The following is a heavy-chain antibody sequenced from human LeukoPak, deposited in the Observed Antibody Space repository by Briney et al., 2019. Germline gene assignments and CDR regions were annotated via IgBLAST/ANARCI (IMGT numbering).Heavy chain of an antibody. CDR2: ISSSSSYI. J-gene: IGHJ4*02. D-gene: IGHD6-19*01. Sequence: GGSLRLSCAASGFTFSSYSMNWVRQAPGKGLEWVSSISSSSSYIYYADSVKGRFTISRDNSKNTLYLQMNSLRAEDTAVYYCARAEKIAVAGMGYYFDYWGQGTLVTVSS. CDR3: ARAEKIAVAGMGYYFDY. CDR1: GFTFSSYS. V-gene: IGHV3-21*01.